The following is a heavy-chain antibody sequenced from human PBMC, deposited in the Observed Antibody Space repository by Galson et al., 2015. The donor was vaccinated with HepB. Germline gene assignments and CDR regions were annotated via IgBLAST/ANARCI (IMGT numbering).Heavy chain of an antibody. CDR3: AKDLGYFGSGTTYDY. V-gene: IGHV3-23*01. J-gene: IGHJ4*02. CDR1: GFTFSSYA. CDR2: ISGSGGST. Sequence: SLRLSCAASGFTFSSYAMSWVRQAPGKGLEWVSAISGSGGSTYYADSVKGRFTISRDNSKNTLYLQMNSLRAEDTAVYYCAKDLGYFGSGTTYDYWGQGTLVTVSS. D-gene: IGHD3-10*01.